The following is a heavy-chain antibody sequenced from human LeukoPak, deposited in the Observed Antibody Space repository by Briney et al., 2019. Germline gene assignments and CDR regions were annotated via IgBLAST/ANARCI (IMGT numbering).Heavy chain of an antibody. Sequence: PGGSLRLSCAASGFTFSSYSMNWVRQAPGKGLEWVSSISSSSSYIYYADSVQGRFTISRDNARNSLYLQMNRLRAEDTGVYYCASGYSSGWYTRGSEYFQHWGQGTLVTVSS. D-gene: IGHD6-19*01. V-gene: IGHV3-21*01. J-gene: IGHJ1*01. CDR2: ISSSSSYI. CDR3: ASGYSSGWYTRGSEYFQH. CDR1: GFTFSSYS.